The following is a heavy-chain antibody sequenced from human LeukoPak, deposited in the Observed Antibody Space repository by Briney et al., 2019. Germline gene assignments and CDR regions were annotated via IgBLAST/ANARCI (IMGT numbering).Heavy chain of an antibody. V-gene: IGHV1-69*13. D-gene: IGHD2/OR15-2a*01. CDR3: AASFLRFSPDFDY. CDR1: GGTFSSYA. Sequence: SVKVSCKASGGTFSSYAISWVRQAPGQGLEWMGGIIPIFGTANYAQKFQGRVTITADESTSTAYMELRTLRSEDTAVFYCAASFLRFSPDFDYWGQGTLVTVSS. CDR2: IIPIFGTA. J-gene: IGHJ4*02.